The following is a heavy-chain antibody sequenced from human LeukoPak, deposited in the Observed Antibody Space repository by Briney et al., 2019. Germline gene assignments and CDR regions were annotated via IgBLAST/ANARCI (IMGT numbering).Heavy chain of an antibody. D-gene: IGHD3-3*01. CDR1: GYTFTGYY. Sequence: ASVKVSCKASGYTFTGYYMHWVQQAPGQGLEWMGWINPNSGGTNYAQKFQGRVTMTRDTSISTAYMELSRLRSDDTAVYYCASRVTIFGVVTDEGAFDIWGQGTMVTVSS. CDR2: INPNSGGT. V-gene: IGHV1-2*02. CDR3: ASRVTIFGVVTDEGAFDI. J-gene: IGHJ3*02.